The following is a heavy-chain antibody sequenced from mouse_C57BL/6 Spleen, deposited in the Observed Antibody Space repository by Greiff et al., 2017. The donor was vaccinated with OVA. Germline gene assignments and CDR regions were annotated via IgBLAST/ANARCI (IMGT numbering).Heavy chain of an antibody. V-gene: IGHV1-61*01. Sequence: QVQLQQPGAELVRPGSSVKLSCKASGYTFTSYWMDWVKQRPGQGLEWIGKIYPSDGDTHYNQKFKGKATLTADKSSSTAYMQLRSLTSEDSAVCYCGRGNYLDYWGQGTTLTVSS. CDR2: IYPSDGDT. J-gene: IGHJ2*01. CDR3: GRGNYLDY. CDR1: GYTFTSYW.